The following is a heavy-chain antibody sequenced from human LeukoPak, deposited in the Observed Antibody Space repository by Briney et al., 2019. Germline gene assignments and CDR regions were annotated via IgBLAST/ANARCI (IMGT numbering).Heavy chain of an antibody. V-gene: IGHV3-53*01. CDR3: AKDTAWIWVDY. Sequence: GGSLRLSCAASGFTVSSNYMSWVRQAPGKGLEWVSVIYSGGSTYYADSVKGRFTISRDNSKNTLYLQMNSLRAEDTAVYYCAKDTAWIWVDYWGQGTLVTVSS. CDR2: IYSGGST. CDR1: GFTVSSNY. J-gene: IGHJ4*02. D-gene: IGHD5-12*01.